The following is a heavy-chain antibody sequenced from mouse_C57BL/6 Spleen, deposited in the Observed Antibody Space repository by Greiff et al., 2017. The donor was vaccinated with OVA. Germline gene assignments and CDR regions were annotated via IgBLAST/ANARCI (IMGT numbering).Heavy chain of an antibody. Sequence: VQLQESGPGLVAPSQSLSITCTVSGFSLTSYGVDWVRQSPGKGLEWLGVIWGVGSTNYNSALKSRLSISKDNAKSQVFLKMNSLQTDDTAMYYCARSYYYGSSTYYAMDYWGQGTSVTVSS. D-gene: IGHD1-1*01. J-gene: IGHJ4*01. CDR2: IWGVGST. CDR1: GFSLTSYG. V-gene: IGHV2-6*01. CDR3: ARSYYYGSSTYYAMDY.